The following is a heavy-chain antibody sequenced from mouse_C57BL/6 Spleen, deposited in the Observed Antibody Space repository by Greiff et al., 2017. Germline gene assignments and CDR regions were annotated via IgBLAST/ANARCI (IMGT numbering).Heavy chain of an antibody. CDR1: GYTFTDYN. CDR2: INPNNGGT. J-gene: IGHJ1*03. D-gene: IGHD6-1*01. V-gene: IGHV1-18*01. CDR3: ARGPQNFDV. Sequence: VQLQQSGPELVKPGASVKIPCKASGYTFTDYNMDWVKQSLGKSLEWIGDINPNNGGTIYNQKFKGKATLTVDKSSSTAYMELRSLTSEDTAVYYCARGPQNFDVWGTGTTVTVSS.